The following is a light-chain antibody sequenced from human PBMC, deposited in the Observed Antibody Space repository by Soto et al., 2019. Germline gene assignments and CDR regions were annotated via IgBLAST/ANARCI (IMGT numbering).Light chain of an antibody. CDR1: QSVSSY. J-gene: IGKJ1*01. CDR2: DAS. CDR3: QQRRNWRQWT. V-gene: IGKV3-11*01. Sequence: EIVLTQSPATLSLSPGERATLSCRASQSVSSYLAWYQQKPGQAPRLLIYDASNRATGIPARFSGSGSGADFTLTISSLELEDFAVYYCQQRRNWRQWTFGQGTKVEIK.